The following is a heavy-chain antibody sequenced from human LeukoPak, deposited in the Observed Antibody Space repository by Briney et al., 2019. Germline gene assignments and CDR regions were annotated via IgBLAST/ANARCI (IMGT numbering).Heavy chain of an antibody. CDR2: ISSSGSSI. CDR1: GFTFSSYA. J-gene: IGHJ4*02. CDR3: ARGGFYDRSGYSDY. D-gene: IGHD3-22*01. Sequence: GGSLRLSCAASGFTFSSYAMSWVRQAPGKGLDCVAYISSSGSSIYYADSVKGRFTISRDNAKNSLYLQMSSLRAEDTAVYYCARGGFYDRSGYSDYWGQGTLVTVSS. V-gene: IGHV3-48*03.